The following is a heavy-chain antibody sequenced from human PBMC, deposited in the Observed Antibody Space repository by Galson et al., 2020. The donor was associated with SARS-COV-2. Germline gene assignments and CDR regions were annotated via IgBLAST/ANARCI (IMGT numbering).Heavy chain of an antibody. CDR1: GTSISSGSYS. V-gene: IGHV4-30-2*01. D-gene: IGHD4-17*01. CDR2: ISHSGST. Sequence: SETLSLTCAVSGTSISSGSYSWNWIRQPPGKGLEWIGYISHSGSTYYNPSLKSRVTISGDRSKNQFSLRLSSVTAADTAVYYCARLHYGEYAPEAFDIWGPGTRGTVAS. J-gene: IGHJ3*02. CDR3: ARLHYGEYAPEAFDI.